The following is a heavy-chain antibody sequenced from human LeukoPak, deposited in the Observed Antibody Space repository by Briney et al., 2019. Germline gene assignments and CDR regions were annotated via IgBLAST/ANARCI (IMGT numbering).Heavy chain of an antibody. Sequence: SVKVSCKASGGTFSSYAISWVRQAPGQGLEWMGGIIPIFGTANYAQKFQGRVTITTDESTSTAYMELSSLRSEDTAVYYCARGHSSGWFFDYWGQGALVTVSS. CDR2: IIPIFGTA. CDR3: ARGHSSGWFFDY. CDR1: GGTFSSYA. V-gene: IGHV1-69*05. J-gene: IGHJ4*02. D-gene: IGHD6-19*01.